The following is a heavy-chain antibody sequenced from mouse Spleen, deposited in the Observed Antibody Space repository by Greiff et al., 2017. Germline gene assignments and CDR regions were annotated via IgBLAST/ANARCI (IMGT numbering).Heavy chain of an antibody. V-gene: IGHV1-81*01. CDR2: IYPRSGNT. CDR1: GYTFTSYG. CDR3: AREGSPPYAMDY. Sequence: QVQLKESGAELARPGASVKLSCKASGYTFTSYGISWVKQRTGQGLEWIGEIYPRSGNTYYNEKFKGKATLTADKSSSTAYMELRSLTSEDSAVYFCAREGSPPYAMDYWGQGTSVTVSS. D-gene: IGHD1-1*02. J-gene: IGHJ4*01.